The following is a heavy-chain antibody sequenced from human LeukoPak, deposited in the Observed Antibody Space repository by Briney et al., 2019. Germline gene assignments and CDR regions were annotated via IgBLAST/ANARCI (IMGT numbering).Heavy chain of an antibody. CDR1: GYSFTSYW. Sequence: GESLKISCKGSGYSFTSYWIGWVRQMPGKGLEFLGIIYSHDSETIYSPSFQGQVTVSADKSISTAYLQWNSLKASDTAMYYCARVDRRGYSDYTAILPDYWGQGTLVTVSS. CDR2: IYSHDSET. J-gene: IGHJ4*02. CDR3: ARVDRRGYSDYTAILPDY. D-gene: IGHD5-12*01. V-gene: IGHV5-51*01.